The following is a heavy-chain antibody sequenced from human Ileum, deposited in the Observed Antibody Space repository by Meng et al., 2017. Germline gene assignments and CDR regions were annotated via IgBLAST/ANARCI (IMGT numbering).Heavy chain of an antibody. Sequence: QVQLQASGPGLLRASGTLSLTCAGSGGSISTSDWWSWVRQPPGKGLEWIGEIHHSGSTNYNPSLKSRVTISVDKSKNQFSLKLNSVTAADTAVYYCAREWSGSYRHFDYWGQGTLVTGSS. CDR3: AREWSGSYRHFDY. CDR2: IHHSGST. J-gene: IGHJ4*02. V-gene: IGHV4-4*02. CDR1: GGSISTSDW. D-gene: IGHD1-26*01.